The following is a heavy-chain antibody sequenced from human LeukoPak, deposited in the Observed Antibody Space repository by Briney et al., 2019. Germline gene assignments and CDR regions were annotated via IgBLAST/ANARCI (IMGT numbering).Heavy chain of an antibody. CDR1: GFTSCGNY. V-gene: IGHV3-53*01. CDR2: NYSGGTT. Sequence: GGSLRLSCAASGFTSCGNYITWVRQAPGAGLGWVSINYSGGTTKYADSVRGRFTISRDKSKNTVHLQMNSLRAEDTAVYYCATSPSIMTAFRDWGQGTLVTVSS. J-gene: IGHJ1*01. CDR3: ATSPSIMTAFRD. D-gene: IGHD3-16*01.